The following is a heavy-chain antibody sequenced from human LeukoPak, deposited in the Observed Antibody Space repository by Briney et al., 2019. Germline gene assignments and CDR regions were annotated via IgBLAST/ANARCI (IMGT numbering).Heavy chain of an antibody. CDR3: ARVVAAAGTPYYYYYGMDV. V-gene: IGHV4-59*01. CDR2: IYYSGST. D-gene: IGHD6-13*01. Sequence: PSETLSLTCTVSGGSISSYYWSWIRQPPGKGLEWIGYIYYSGSTNYNPSLKSRVTISVDTSKNQFSLKLSSVTAADTAVYYCARVVAAAGTPYYYYYGMDVWGQGTTVTVSS. J-gene: IGHJ6*02. CDR1: GGSISSYY.